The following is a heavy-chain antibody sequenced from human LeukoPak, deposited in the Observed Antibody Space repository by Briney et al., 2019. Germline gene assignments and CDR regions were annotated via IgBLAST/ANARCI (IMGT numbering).Heavy chain of an antibody. CDR1: GFTFSSYW. CDR2: INSDGSST. CDR3: AKAGRNYHNWLDP. Sequence: GGSLRLSCAASGFTFSSYWMHWVRQAPGKGLVWVSRINSDGSSTSYADSVKGRFTISRDNAKNTLYLQMSTLRAEDTAVYYCAKAGRNYHNWLDPWGQGTLVTVSS. J-gene: IGHJ5*02. V-gene: IGHV3-74*01. D-gene: IGHD4-11*01.